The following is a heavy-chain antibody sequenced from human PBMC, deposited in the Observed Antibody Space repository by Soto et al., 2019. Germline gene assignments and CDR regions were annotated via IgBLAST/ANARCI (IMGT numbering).Heavy chain of an antibody. J-gene: IGHJ4*02. D-gene: IGHD1-20*01. CDR1: GFTFSSYA. CDR2: ISGSGGST. V-gene: IGHV3-23*01. Sequence: GGSLRLSCAASGFTFSSYAMSWVRQAPGKGLEWVSAISGSGGSTYYADSVKGRFTISRDNSKNTLYLQMNSLRAEDTAVYYCAKGRVMDSGEFFNWNDARPYYFDYWGQGTLVTVSS. CDR3: AKGRVMDSGEFFNWNDARPYYFDY.